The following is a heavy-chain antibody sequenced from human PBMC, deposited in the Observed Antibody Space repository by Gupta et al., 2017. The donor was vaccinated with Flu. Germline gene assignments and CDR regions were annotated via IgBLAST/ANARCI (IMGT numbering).Heavy chain of an antibody. CDR2: IKQDGSEK. CDR3: ARDGLKGCSSTSCYDGPYYYYGMDV. J-gene: IGHJ6*02. D-gene: IGHD2-2*01. V-gene: IGHV3-7*01. Sequence: GKGLEWVANIKQDGSEKYYVDSVKGRFTISRDNAKNSLYLQMNSLRAEDTAVYYCARDGLKGCSSTSCYDGPYYYYGMDVWGQGTTVTVSS.